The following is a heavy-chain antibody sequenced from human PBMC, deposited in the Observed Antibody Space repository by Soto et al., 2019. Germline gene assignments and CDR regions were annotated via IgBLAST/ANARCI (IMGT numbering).Heavy chain of an antibody. CDR3: AKVGYSSSWWSGAFDI. J-gene: IGHJ3*02. CDR2: ISWDGGST. CDR1: GLTFDDYT. V-gene: IGHV3-43*01. D-gene: IGHD6-13*01. Sequence: GGSLSLSCAASGLTFDDYTMHWVRQAPGKGLEWVSLISWDGGSTYYADSVKGRFTISRDNSKNSLYLQMNSLRTEDTALYYCAKVGYSSSWWSGAFDIWGQGTMVT.